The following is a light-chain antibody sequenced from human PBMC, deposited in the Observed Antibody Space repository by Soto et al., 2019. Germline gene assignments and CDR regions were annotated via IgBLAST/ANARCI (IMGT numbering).Light chain of an antibody. Sequence: EIVLTQSPGTLSLSPGERATLSCRASQSVSSSYLAWYQQKPGQAPRLLIHGASSRATGIPDRFSGSGSGTDFTLTISRLEPEDFAVYYCQQYGSSPVTFGQGTKGEIK. CDR1: QSVSSSY. CDR2: GAS. J-gene: IGKJ1*01. CDR3: QQYGSSPVT. V-gene: IGKV3-20*01.